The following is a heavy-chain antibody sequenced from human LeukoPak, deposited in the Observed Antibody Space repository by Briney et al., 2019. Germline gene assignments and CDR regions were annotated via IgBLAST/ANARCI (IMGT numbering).Heavy chain of an antibody. CDR1: GGSISSSSYY. CDR2: TYYSGST. CDR3: ARVYGSESYYNGYYYYYMVV. D-gene: IGHD3-10*01. J-gene: IGHJ6*03. Sequence: SETLSLTCTVSGGSISSSSYYWRWIRQPPGKGLEWIGSTYYSGSTYYNPSLKRRVTISVDTSKNQFSLKLSSVTAADTAVYYCARVYGSESYYNGYYYYYMVVWGKGTTVTISS. V-gene: IGHV4-39*01.